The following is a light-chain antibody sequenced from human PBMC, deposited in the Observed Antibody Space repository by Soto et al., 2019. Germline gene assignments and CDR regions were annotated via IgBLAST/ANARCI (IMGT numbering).Light chain of an antibody. V-gene: IGKV3-11*01. J-gene: IGKJ4*01. Sequence: VLTQSPATLSLSPGERATLSCGASQSVSSYLAWYQQKPGQAPRLLIYDASNRATGIPARFSGSGSGTDFTLTISSLETEDFAVYYCQQRSSWPLTFGGGTKVDIK. CDR1: QSVSSY. CDR3: QQRSSWPLT. CDR2: DAS.